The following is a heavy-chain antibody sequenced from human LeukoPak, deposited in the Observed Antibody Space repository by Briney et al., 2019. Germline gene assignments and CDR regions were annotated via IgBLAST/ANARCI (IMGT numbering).Heavy chain of an antibody. V-gene: IGHV3-21*01. D-gene: IGHD2-2*01. Sequence: GGSLRLSCAASGFTFSSYSMNWVRQAPGKGLEWVSSISSSSSYIYYADSVKGRFTISRDNAKNSLYLQMNSLRAEDTAVYYCARYCSSTSCAKYYYYYYMDVWGKGTTVTVSS. CDR1: GFTFSSYS. J-gene: IGHJ6*03. CDR2: ISSSSSYI. CDR3: ARYCSSTSCAKYYYYYYMDV.